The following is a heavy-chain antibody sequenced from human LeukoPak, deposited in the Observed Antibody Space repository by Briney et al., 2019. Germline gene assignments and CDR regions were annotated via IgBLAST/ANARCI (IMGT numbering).Heavy chain of an antibody. D-gene: IGHD5-18*01. CDR2: IYHNGNT. CDR1: GGSISSGGYS. J-gene: IGHJ4*02. CDR3: ASGGYSYGFDY. V-gene: IGHV4-30-2*01. Sequence: SETLSLTCAVSGGSISSGGYSWSWIRQPPGKGLEWIGYIYHNGNTYYSPSLKSRVTISVDRSKNQLSLKLGSVTAADTAMYYCASGGYSYGFDYWGQGTLVTVSS.